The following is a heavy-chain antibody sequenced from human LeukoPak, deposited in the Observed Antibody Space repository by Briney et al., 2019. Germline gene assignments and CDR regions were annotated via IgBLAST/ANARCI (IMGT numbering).Heavy chain of an antibody. D-gene: IGHD6-19*01. Sequence: SVKVSCKASGGTFNSYAISWVRQAPGQGREWMGRIIPIFGTANYAQKFQGRVTITTDESTSTAYMELSSLRSEDTAVYYCARERVTVAGTNPRSFDYWGQGTLVTVSS. V-gene: IGHV1-69*05. CDR2: IIPIFGTA. CDR1: GGTFNSYA. CDR3: ARERVTVAGTNPRSFDY. J-gene: IGHJ4*02.